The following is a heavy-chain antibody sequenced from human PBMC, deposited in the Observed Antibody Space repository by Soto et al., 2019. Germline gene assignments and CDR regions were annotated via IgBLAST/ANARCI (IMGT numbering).Heavy chain of an antibody. Sequence: GGSLRLSCAASGFTFSSYAMSWVRQAPGKGLEWVSAISGSGGSTYYADSVKGRFTISRDNSKNTLYLQMNSLGAEDTAVYYCAKSLGRQQLVESDYWGQGTLVTVSS. J-gene: IGHJ4*02. CDR3: AKSLGRQQLVESDY. CDR2: ISGSGGST. V-gene: IGHV3-23*01. CDR1: GFTFSSYA. D-gene: IGHD6-13*01.